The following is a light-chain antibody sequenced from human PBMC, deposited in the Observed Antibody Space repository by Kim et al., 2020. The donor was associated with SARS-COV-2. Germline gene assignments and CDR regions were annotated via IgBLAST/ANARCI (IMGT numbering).Light chain of an antibody. J-gene: IGLJ2*01. Sequence: SYELTQPPSLSVSPGQTATITCSGNKLGDKYVSWYQHKPGQSPVLVLFQDAERPSGIPDRFSGSNSGNTATLTISATQAMDEADYYCQAWDSATAIFGGGTKVTVL. CDR2: QDA. CDR1: KLGDKY. CDR3: QAWDSATAI. V-gene: IGLV3-1*01.